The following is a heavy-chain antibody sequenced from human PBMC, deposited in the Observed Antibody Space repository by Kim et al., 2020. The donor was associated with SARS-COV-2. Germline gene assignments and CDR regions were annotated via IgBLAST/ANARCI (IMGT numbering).Heavy chain of an antibody. CDR3: ARDGDYSSSWYYYYYGMDV. CDR1: GFTFSSYE. V-gene: IGHV3-48*03. Sequence: GGSLRLSCAASGFTFSSYEMNWVRQAPGKGLEWVSYISSSGSTIYYADSVKGRFTISRDNAKNSLYLQMNSLRAEDTAVYYCARDGDYSSSWYYYYYGMDVWGQGTTVTVSS. CDR2: ISSSGSTI. D-gene: IGHD6-13*01. J-gene: IGHJ6*02.